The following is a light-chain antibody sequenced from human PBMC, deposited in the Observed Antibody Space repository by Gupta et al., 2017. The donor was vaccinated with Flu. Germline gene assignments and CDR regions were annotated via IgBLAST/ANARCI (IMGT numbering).Light chain of an antibody. CDR1: QSVNVNF. CDR3: QQYSLSPI. J-gene: IGKJ2*01. V-gene: IGKV3-20*01. Sequence: GDRVTLSCRASQSVNVNFLNWYQQKPGQTPRLLIYGTSSRAAGTPDRFSGSGSGTDFALTISGLEPEDFAVYFCQQYSLSPIFGPGSKLEIK. CDR2: GTS.